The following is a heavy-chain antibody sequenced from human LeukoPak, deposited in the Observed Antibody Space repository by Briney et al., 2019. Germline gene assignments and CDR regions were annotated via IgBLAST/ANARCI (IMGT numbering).Heavy chain of an antibody. CDR3: AKGSQLWSIVDY. D-gene: IGHD5-18*01. V-gene: IGHV3-66*01. J-gene: IGHJ4*02. CDR1: GFTVSSNY. CDR2: IYSGGST. Sequence: GGSPRLSCAASGFTVSSNYMSWVRQAPGKGLEWVSVIYSGGSTYYADSVKGRFTISRDNSKNTLYLQMNSLRAEDTAVYYCAKGSQLWSIVDYWGQGTLVTVSS.